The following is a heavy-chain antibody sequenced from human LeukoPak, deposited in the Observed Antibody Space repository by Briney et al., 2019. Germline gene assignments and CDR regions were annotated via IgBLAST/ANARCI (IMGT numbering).Heavy chain of an antibody. CDR3: ARDGLYDNSRYHQPRDPRGWYFDL. J-gene: IGHJ2*01. D-gene: IGHD3-22*01. CDR1: GGSISSSSYY. CDR2: IYYSGST. V-gene: IGHV4-39*07. Sequence: KPSETLSLTCTVSGGSISSSSYYWGWIRQPPGKGLEWIGSIYYSGSTYYKPSLKSRVTIAVDASKNQFSVRLNSVTAADTAVYYCARDGLYDNSRYHQPRDPRGWYFDLWGRGTLVTVSS.